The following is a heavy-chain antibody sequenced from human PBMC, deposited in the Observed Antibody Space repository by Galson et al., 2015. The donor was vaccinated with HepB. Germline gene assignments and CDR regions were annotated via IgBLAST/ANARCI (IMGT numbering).Heavy chain of an antibody. CDR2: FDPQNGDI. V-gene: IGHV1-24*01. J-gene: IGHJ4*02. D-gene: IGHD6-19*01. Sequence: SVKVSCKVSGYSLDDTSIHWVRQAPGKGLEWMAGFDPQNGDIIYARKFQGRLTIGEDTSTDTAYMELSSLRSDDTAVYHCANGRVYSSGWGLDFWGQGTLVTVS. CDR3: ANGRVYSSGWGLDF. CDR1: GYSLDDTS.